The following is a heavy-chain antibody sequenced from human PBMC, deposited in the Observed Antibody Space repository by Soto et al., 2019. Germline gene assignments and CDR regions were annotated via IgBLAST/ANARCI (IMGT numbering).Heavy chain of an antibody. Sequence: SETLSLTCTVSGGSISSYYWSWIRQPAGKGLEWIGRIYTSGSTNYNPSLKSRVTMSVDTSKNQFSLRSEDTAVYYCAIEVGRSNQFDLWGQGTMATVSS. D-gene: IGHD6-13*01. V-gene: IGHV4-4*07. J-gene: IGHJ5*02. CDR2: IYTSGST. CDR1: GGSISSYY. CDR3: AIEVGRSNQFDL.